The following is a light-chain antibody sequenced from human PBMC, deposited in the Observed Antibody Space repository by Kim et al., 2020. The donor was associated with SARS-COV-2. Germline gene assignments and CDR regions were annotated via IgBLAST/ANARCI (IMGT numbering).Light chain of an antibody. Sequence: EIVITQSPATLSVSPGERATLSCRASQSVSSDLAWYQQKPGQAPRLLIYGASTRGTGIPARFSGSGSGTEFTLTISSLQSEDFAVYYCQQYNKWPPLTFGGGTKVDIK. CDR1: QSVSSD. V-gene: IGKV3-15*01. CDR3: QQYNKWPPLT. J-gene: IGKJ4*01. CDR2: GAS.